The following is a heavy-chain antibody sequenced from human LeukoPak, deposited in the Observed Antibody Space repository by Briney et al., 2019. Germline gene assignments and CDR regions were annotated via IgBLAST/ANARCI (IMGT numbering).Heavy chain of an antibody. D-gene: IGHD2-15*01. V-gene: IGHV3-64D*09. CDR2: ISRNGGST. CDR3: VKGVGYCSGGSCLPFDY. J-gene: IGHJ4*02. CDR1: GFTFSSYA. Sequence: GGSLRLSCSASGFTFSSYAMHWVRQAPGKGLEYVSAISRNGGSTYYADSVKGRFTISRDNSKNTLYLQMSSLRAEDTAVYYCVKGVGYCSGGSCLPFDYWGQGTLVTVSS.